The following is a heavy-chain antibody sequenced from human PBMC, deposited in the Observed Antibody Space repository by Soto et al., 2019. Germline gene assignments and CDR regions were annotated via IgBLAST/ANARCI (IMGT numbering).Heavy chain of an antibody. V-gene: IGHV1-69*13. CDR3: ARAGYYYDSSGYGYFDY. Sequence: SVKVSCKASGGTFSSYAISWVRQAPGQGLEWMGGIIPIFGTANYAQKFQGRVTITADESTSTAYMELSSLRSEDTAVYYCARAGYYYDSSGYGYFDYWGQGTLVTVSS. CDR2: IIPIFGTA. J-gene: IGHJ4*02. D-gene: IGHD3-22*01. CDR1: GGTFSSYA.